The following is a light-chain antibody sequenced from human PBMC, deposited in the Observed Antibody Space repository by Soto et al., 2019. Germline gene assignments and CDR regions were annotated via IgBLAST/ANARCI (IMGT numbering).Light chain of an antibody. CDR2: WAS. CDR3: QQYYSNPLT. J-gene: IGKJ4*01. Sequence: DIVMTQSPDSLAVSLGERATINCKSSQSVLYTSNNKNYLAWYQQKPGQPPKLLIYWASTRESGVPDRFSGSGSGTDFSLNISSLQAEDVAVYYCQQYYSNPLTFGGGTKVEIK. CDR1: QSVLYTSNNKNY. V-gene: IGKV4-1*01.